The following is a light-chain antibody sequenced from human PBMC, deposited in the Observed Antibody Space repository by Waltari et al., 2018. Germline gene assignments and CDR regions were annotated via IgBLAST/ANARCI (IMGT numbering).Light chain of an antibody. J-gene: IGKJ5*01. CDR2: DTF. V-gene: IGKV3-11*01. CDR3: QQGRSWPPVT. Sequence: EIVLTQSPATLSLSPGERATLSCRASQGVGSSLAWYQQTPGLAPRLLIYDTFNRATGIPARFSGSGSGTDFTLTISSLEPEDFAVYFCQQGRSWPPVTFGQGTRLEIK. CDR1: QGVGSS.